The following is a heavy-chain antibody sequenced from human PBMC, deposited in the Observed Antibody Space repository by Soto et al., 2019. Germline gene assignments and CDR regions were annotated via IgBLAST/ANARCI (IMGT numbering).Heavy chain of an antibody. CDR3: ARDHLLRYFDWLLFDYYYGMD. D-gene: IGHD3-9*01. CDR1: GFTFSSYW. CDR2: IKQDGSEK. Sequence: GVSLRLSCAASGFTFSSYWMSWVRQAPGKGLVWVANIKQDGSEKYYVDSVKGRFTISRDNAKNSLYLQMNSLRAEDTAVYYCARDHLLRYFDWLLFDYYYGMD. J-gene: IGHJ6*01. V-gene: IGHV3-7*03.